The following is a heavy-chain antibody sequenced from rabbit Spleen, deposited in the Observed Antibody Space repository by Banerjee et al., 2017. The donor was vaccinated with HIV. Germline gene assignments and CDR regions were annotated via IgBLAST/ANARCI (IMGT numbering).Heavy chain of an antibody. CDR2: IYAGSSGST. D-gene: IGHD2-1*01. CDR3: ARDDYGDRYYFNL. J-gene: IGHJ4*01. V-gene: IGHV1S40*01. Sequence: QSLEESGGDLVKPGGTLTLTCKASGVSFSDKDVMCWVRQAPGKGLEWIACIYAGSSGSTYYASWAKGRFTISKTSSTTVTLQVTSLTAADTATYFCARDDYGDRYYFNLWGQGTLVTVS. CDR1: GVSFSDKDV.